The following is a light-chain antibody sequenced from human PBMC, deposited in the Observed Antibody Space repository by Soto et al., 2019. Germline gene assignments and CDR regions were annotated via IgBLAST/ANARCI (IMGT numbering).Light chain of an antibody. J-gene: IGKJ1*01. Sequence: EIVMTQSPDSLAVSLGERATINCKSSQSVLYTSNNKNYLGWYQQRPGQPPKLLIYWASTRESGVPDRFSGSGSGTDFALTSNNRQAEDVAVYYCQQYYSTRTFGQGTRVEIK. CDR1: QSVLYTSNNKNY. CDR2: WAS. V-gene: IGKV4-1*01. CDR3: QQYYSTRT.